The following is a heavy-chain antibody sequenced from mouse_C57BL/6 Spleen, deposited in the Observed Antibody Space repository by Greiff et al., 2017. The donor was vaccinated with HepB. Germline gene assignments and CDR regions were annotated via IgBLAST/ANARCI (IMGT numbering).Heavy chain of an antibody. CDR1: GYTFTSYW. Sequence: VQLQQPGAELVRPGSSVKLSCKASGYTFTSYWMHWVKQRPIQGLEWIGNIDPSDSETHYNQKFKDKATLTVDKSSSTAYMQLSSLTSEDSAVYYCADNYYGSSYGYFDVWGTGTTVTVSS. J-gene: IGHJ1*03. D-gene: IGHD1-1*01. V-gene: IGHV1-52*01. CDR3: ADNYYGSSYGYFDV. CDR2: IDPSDSET.